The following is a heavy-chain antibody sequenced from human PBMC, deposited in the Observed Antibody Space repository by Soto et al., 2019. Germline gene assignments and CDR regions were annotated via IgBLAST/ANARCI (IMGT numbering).Heavy chain of an antibody. D-gene: IGHD7-27*01. Sequence: GESLKISCAASGFTFSSYAMHWVRQAPGKGLEWVAVISYDGSNKYYADSVKGRFTISRDNSKNTLYLQMNSLRAEDTAVYYCARGGEHDYWGQGTLVTVSS. CDR1: GFTFSSYA. CDR2: ISYDGSNK. J-gene: IGHJ4*02. V-gene: IGHV3-30-3*01. CDR3: ARGGEHDY.